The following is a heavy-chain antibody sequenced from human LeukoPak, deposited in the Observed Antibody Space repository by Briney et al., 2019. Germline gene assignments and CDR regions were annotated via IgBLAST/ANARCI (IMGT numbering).Heavy chain of an antibody. CDR2: IYYSGST. CDR1: GGSISSSRYY. Sequence: PSETLSLTCTVSGGSISSSRYYWGWIRQPPGKGLEWIGSIYYSGSTYYNPSLKSRVTISVDTSKNQFSLKLSSVTAADTAVYYCARQGYGDSYWGQGTLVTVSS. V-gene: IGHV4-39*01. CDR3: ARQGYGDSY. J-gene: IGHJ4*02. D-gene: IGHD4-17*01.